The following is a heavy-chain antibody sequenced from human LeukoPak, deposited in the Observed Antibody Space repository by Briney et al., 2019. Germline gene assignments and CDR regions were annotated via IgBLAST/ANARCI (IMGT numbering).Heavy chain of an antibody. J-gene: IGHJ4*02. Sequence: GGSLRLSCAASGFTFINYALHWVRQAPGKGLEWVAVISIDGSDKHYAESVQGRFTISRDNSKNTLYLQMNSLRAEDAAVYFCARDRHGSAVYNFDHWGQGTLVAVSS. CDR3: ARDRHGSAVYNFDH. V-gene: IGHV3-30*04. D-gene: IGHD5/OR15-5a*01. CDR1: GFTFINYA. CDR2: ISIDGSDK.